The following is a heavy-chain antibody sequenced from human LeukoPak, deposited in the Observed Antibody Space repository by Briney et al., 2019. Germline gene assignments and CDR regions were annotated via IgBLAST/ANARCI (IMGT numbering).Heavy chain of an antibody. Sequence: SETLSLTCAVSGYSISSGYYWGWIRQPPGKGLEWIGSIYHSGSTYYNPSLKSRVTISVDTSKNQFSLKLSSVTAADTAVYYCARTYSSSRLDYWGQGTLVTVSS. V-gene: IGHV4-38-2*01. J-gene: IGHJ4*02. CDR3: ARTYSSSRLDY. CDR2: IYHSGST. D-gene: IGHD6-13*01. CDR1: GYSISSGYY.